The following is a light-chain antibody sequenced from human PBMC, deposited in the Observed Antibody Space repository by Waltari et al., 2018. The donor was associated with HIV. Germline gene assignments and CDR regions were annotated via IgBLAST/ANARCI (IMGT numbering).Light chain of an antibody. V-gene: IGLV2-8*01. CDR3: SSFANRDGFYVL. CDR2: EVT. CDR1: NSDIGTYDY. J-gene: IGLJ2*01. Sequence: QSALTQPPSASGSPGQSVTLSCPGTNSDIGTYDYLPWYQQHPGKAPKLVISEVTKRPSGVSDRFSGSKSGNTAFLTVSGLQAEDEADYYCSSFANRDGFYVLFGGGTRLTVL.